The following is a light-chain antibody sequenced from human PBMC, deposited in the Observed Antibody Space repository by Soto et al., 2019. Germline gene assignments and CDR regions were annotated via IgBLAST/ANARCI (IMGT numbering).Light chain of an antibody. J-gene: IGKJ5*01. CDR3: QQSHSTPIT. CDR1: QSISSY. Sequence: DIQMTQSPSSLSASIGDRVTITCRASQSISSYLNWYQQKPGTAPKLLIFAASGLQSGVSSRFSGSGSGTDVTITISSLQPEALATYFCQQSHSTPITFGKGTRLEIK. CDR2: AAS. V-gene: IGKV1-39*01.